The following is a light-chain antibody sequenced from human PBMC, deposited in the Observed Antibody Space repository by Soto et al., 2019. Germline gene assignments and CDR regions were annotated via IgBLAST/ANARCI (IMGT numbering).Light chain of an antibody. J-gene: IGLJ1*01. CDR3: GSYTSSSTHV. CDR1: STDFVSYNR. V-gene: IGLV2-18*02. Sequence: QCALTQPPSVSGSPGQSVTISCTGTSTDFVSYNRVSWYQQPPGTAPKLIIYEVSNRPSGVSNRFSGSKSGNTASLTISGLQAEDEADYYCGSYTSSSTHVFGTGTKVTVL. CDR2: EVS.